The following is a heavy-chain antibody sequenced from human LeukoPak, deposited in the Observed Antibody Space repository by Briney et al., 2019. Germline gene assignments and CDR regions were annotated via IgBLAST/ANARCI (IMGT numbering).Heavy chain of an antibody. CDR1: GFTFSSYG. Sequence: PGGSLRLSCAASGFTFSSYGMHWVRQAPGKGLEWVAFIRYDGSNKYYADSVKGRFTISRDNSKNTLYLQMNSLRAEDTAVYYCGGVAVYYDIFRADAFDIWGQGTMVTVSS. CDR3: GGVAVYYDIFRADAFDI. CDR2: IRYDGSNK. V-gene: IGHV3-30*02. D-gene: IGHD3-9*01. J-gene: IGHJ3*02.